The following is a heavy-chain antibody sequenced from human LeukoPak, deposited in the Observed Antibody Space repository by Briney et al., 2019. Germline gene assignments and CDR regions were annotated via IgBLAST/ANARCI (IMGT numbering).Heavy chain of an antibody. CDR2: INPNSGGT. CDR1: GYTFTGYY. J-gene: IGHJ4*02. D-gene: IGHD4-11*01. CDR3: TTGTPTMTTVTWADY. Sequence: ASVKVSCKASGYTFTGYYMHWVRQAPGQGLEWMGRINPNSGGTNYAQKFQGRVTMTRDTSISTAYMELSRLRSDDTAVYYCTTGTPTMTTVTWADYWGQGTLVTVSS. V-gene: IGHV1-2*06.